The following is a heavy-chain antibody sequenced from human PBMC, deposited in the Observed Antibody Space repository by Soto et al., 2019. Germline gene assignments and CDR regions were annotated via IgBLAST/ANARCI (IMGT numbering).Heavy chain of an antibody. Sequence: ASVKVSCKASGYTFTTYAIHWVRQAPGQGLEWMGWINAGNGNTKYAQKLQGRVTMTTDTSTSTAYMELRSLRSDDTTVYYCARDAAIGMNDYWGQGTLVTVSS. V-gene: IGHV1-18*01. J-gene: IGHJ4*02. CDR1: GYTFTTYA. D-gene: IGHD1-20*01. CDR3: ARDAAIGMNDY. CDR2: INAGNGNT.